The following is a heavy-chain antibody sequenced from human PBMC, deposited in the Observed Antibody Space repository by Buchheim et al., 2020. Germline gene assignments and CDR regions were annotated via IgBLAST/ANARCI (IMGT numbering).Heavy chain of an antibody. CDR2: IKSKTDGGTP. V-gene: IGHV3-15*01. D-gene: IGHD2-2*01. CDR3: ARDKLVVPAGLSYYYYYGMDG. Sequence: EVQLVESGGGLVKPGGSLRLSCAASGFTFSNAWMSWVRQAPGKGLEWVGRIKSKTDGGTPDYAAPVKGRFTISRDDSKNTLYLEMNSLRAEDTAVYYCARDKLVVPAGLSYYYYYGMDGWGKETT. J-gene: IGHJ6*04. CDR1: GFTFSNAW.